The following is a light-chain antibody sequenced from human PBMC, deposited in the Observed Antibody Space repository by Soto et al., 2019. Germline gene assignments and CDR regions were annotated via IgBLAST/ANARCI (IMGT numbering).Light chain of an antibody. CDR3: QPRRTWPPIT. CDR1: QSVSSY. V-gene: IGKV3-11*01. Sequence: EIVLTQSPATLSLSPGERATLSCRASQSVSSYLAWYQQKPGQAPRLLIYDASNRATGIPARFSGSGSGTDFTLTISSLEPEDFAVYYCQPRRTWPPITFGQGTRLEIK. J-gene: IGKJ5*01. CDR2: DAS.